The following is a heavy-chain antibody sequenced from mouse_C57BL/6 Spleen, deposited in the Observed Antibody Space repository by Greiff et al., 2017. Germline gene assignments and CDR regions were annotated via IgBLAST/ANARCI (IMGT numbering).Heavy chain of an antibody. Sequence: QVHVKQSGPGLVQPSQSLSITCTVSGFSLTGYGVHWVRQSPGKGLEWLGLIWRGGSTDYNAAFMSRLSITKDNSKSPGCFKINSLHADDTAIYYCAKEGGSWGQGTLVTVSA. V-gene: IGHV2-5*01. J-gene: IGHJ3*01. CDR3: AKEGGS. CDR1: GFSLTGYG. CDR2: IWRGGST.